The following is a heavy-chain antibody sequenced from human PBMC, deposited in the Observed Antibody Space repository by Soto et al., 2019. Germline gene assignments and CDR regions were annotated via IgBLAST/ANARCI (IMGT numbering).Heavy chain of an antibody. CDR1: GFTVSSNY. D-gene: IGHD3-3*01. V-gene: IGHV3-53*04. CDR3: AKYSLQYDLDV. Sequence: EVQLVESGGGLVQPGGSLRLSCAASGFTVSSNYMSWVRQAPGKGLEWVSVIYSGGSTYYADSVKGRFTISRHNSKNTLYLQMNSLRADDSAVYFCAKYSLQYDLDVWGQGTTVTVSS. J-gene: IGHJ6*02. CDR2: IYSGGST.